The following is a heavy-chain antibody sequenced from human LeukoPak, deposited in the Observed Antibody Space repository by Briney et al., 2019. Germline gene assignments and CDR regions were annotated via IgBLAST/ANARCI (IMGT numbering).Heavy chain of an antibody. J-gene: IGHJ4*02. CDR2: IYYSGST. CDR1: GGSISGYY. Sequence: PSETLSLTCTVSGGSISGYYWSWIRQPPGKGLEWIGYIYYSGSTSYNPSLKSRVTISVDTSKNQFSLKLSSVTAADTAVYYCALIYGNYPYYFDYWGQGTLVTVSS. D-gene: IGHD4-11*01. CDR3: ALIYGNYPYYFDY. V-gene: IGHV4-59*08.